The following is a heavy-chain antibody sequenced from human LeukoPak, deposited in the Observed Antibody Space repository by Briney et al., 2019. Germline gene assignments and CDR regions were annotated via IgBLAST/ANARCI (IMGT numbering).Heavy chain of an antibody. CDR2: ISGSST. Sequence: PGGSLRLSCAASGFTFSSYAMSWVRQAPGKGLEWVSSISGSSTYYADSVKGRFTISKDTSKNTLYPQMNSLRAEDTAVYYCAKEEWLGKMNYFDHWGQGTLVTVSS. V-gene: IGHV3-23*01. J-gene: IGHJ4*02. CDR3: AKEEWLGKMNYFDH. CDR1: GFTFSSYA. D-gene: IGHD6-19*01.